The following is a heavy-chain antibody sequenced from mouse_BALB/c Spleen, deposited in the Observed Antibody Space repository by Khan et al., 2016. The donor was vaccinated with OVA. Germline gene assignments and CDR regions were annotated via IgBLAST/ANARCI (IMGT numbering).Heavy chain of an antibody. D-gene: IGHD1-1*01. J-gene: IGHJ4*01. V-gene: IGHV1S41*01. CDR2: IGPGSGST. CDR3: ARSNDYGSGLYAMDY. CDR1: GYTFTSYW. Sequence: DLVKPGAAVKLSCKASGYTFTSYWINWIKQRPGQGLEWIGRIGPGSGSTSYNEMFKGKATLTVDTSSSTAYIQLSSLSSEDSAVYFYARSNDYGSGLYAMDYWGQGTSVTVSS.